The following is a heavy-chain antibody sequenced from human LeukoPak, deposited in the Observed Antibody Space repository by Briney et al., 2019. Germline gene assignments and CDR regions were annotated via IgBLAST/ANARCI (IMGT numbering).Heavy chain of an antibody. CDR2: IYYSGST. V-gene: IGHV4-39*06. CDR1: GGSISSSSYY. J-gene: IGHJ5*02. CDR3: ARGARYSSGWYGQTGP. D-gene: IGHD6-19*01. Sequence: PSETLSLTCTVSGGSISSSSYYWGWIRQPPGKGLEWIGSIYYSGSTYYNPSLKSRVTISVDTSKNQFPLKLSSVTAADTAVYYCARGARYSSGWYGQTGPWGQGTLVTVSS.